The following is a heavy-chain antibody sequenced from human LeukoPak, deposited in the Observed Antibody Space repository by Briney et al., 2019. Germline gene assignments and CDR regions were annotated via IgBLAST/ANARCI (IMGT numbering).Heavy chain of an antibody. J-gene: IGHJ1*01. CDR2: IRYDGSNK. CDR1: GFTFSNYG. CDR3: VKRDIQYTSSSGGTFQH. Sequence: GGSLRLSCAASGFTFSNYGMHRVRQAPGKGLEWVTFIRYDGSNKYYADSMKGRFTVSRDNSKNTLYLQMNSLRPEDTAVYNCVKRDIQYTSSSGGTFQHWGQGTLVTVSS. V-gene: IGHV3-30*02. D-gene: IGHD6-6*01.